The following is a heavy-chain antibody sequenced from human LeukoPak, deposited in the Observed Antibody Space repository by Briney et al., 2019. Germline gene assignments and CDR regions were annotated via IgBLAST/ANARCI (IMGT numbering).Heavy chain of an antibody. CDR3: ALSHYYDFLTGYYYNWFDP. CDR2: IYYSGST. J-gene: IGHJ5*02. V-gene: IGHV4-59*11. D-gene: IGHD3-9*01. Sequence: SETLSLTCAVSGGSISSHYWSWLRQPPGKGLEWIGYIYYSGSTNYNPSLKSRATIPVNTSKNHFSLKLRYVTDAHTAVYYCALSHYYDFLTGYYYNWFDPWGQGTLVTVSS. CDR1: GGSISSHY.